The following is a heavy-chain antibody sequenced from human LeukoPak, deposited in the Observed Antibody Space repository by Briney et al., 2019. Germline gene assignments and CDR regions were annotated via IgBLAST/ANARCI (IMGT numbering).Heavy chain of an antibody. CDR3: ARASYGGNSGVVDY. CDR1: GGSISSYY. CDR2: IYYGGST. V-gene: IGHV4-59*01. D-gene: IGHD4-23*01. Sequence: SETLSLTCTVSGGSISSYYWSWIRQPPGKGLEWIGYIYYGGSTNYNPSLKSRVTISVDTSKNQFSLKLSSVTAADTAVYYCARASYGGNSGVVDYWGQGTLVTVSS. J-gene: IGHJ4*02.